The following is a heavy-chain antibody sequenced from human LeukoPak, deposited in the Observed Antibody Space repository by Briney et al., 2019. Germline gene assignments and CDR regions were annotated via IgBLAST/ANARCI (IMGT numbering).Heavy chain of an antibody. Sequence: SVKVSCKASGGTFDNYAVSWVREAPGLGLEWMGRIIPMLGKTNSAQRFQDRVTITADTSTGTAYMELTNLRSDDTAVYFCARGLFGGFAAAPFDHWGQGTLVTVS. J-gene: IGHJ4*02. V-gene: IGHV1-69*04. D-gene: IGHD2-2*01. CDR1: GGTFDNYA. CDR3: ARGLFGGFAAAPFDH. CDR2: IIPMLGKT.